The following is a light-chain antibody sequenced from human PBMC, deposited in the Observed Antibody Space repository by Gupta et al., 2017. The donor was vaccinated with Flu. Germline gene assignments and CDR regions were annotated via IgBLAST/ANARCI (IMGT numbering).Light chain of an antibody. CDR3: SSYAGSNNFV. V-gene: IGLV2-8*01. CDR2: EVI. J-gene: IGLJ2*01. Sequence: SVTISCTGTSSDVGGYNYVSWYQQHPGKAPKLMMYEVIKRPSGVPDRFSGSKSGNTASLTVSGLQAEDEADYYCSSYAGSNNFVFGGGTKMTVL. CDR1: SSDVGGYNY.